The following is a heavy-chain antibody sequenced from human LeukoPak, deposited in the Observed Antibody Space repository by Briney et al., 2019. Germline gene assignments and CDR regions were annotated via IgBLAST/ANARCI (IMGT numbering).Heavy chain of an antibody. V-gene: IGHV4-59*01. D-gene: IGHD1-14*01. Sequence: SETLSLTCTVSGGSISSYYWSWIRQPPGKGLEWIGYIYYSGSTNYNPSLKSRVTISVDTSKNQFSLKLSSVTAADTAVYYCARHRAGVRNRVVLLPWGQGTLVTVSS. CDR2: IYYSGST. CDR1: GGSISSYY. CDR3: ARHRAGVRNRVVLLP. J-gene: IGHJ5*02.